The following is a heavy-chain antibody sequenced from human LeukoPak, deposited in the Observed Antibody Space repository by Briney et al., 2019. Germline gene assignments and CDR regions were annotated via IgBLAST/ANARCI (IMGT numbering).Heavy chain of an antibody. J-gene: IGHJ6*02. CDR3: ARLKELLDGMDV. V-gene: IGHV4-59*08. D-gene: IGHD1-26*01. Sequence: SETLSLTCTVSGGSISSYYWSWIRQPPGKGLEWIGYIYYSGSTNYNPSLKSRVTISVDTSKNQFSLKLSSVTAADTAVYYCARLKELLDGMDVWGQGTTVTVSS. CDR2: IYYSGST. CDR1: GGSISSYY.